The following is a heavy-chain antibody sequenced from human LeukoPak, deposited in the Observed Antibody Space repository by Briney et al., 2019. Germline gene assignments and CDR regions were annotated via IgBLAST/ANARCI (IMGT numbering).Heavy chain of an antibody. J-gene: IGHJ4*02. D-gene: IGHD2-15*01. CDR1: GFTFSSYW. V-gene: IGHV3-7*01. Sequence: GGSLRLSCAASGFTFSSYWMSWVRQAPGKGLEWVANIKQDGSEKYYVDSVKGRFTISRDNAKNSLYLQMNSLRAEDTAVYYCARYCSGGSCYSKSLWLFDYWGQGTLVTVSS. CDR2: IKQDGSEK. CDR3: ARYCSGGSCYSKSLWLFDY.